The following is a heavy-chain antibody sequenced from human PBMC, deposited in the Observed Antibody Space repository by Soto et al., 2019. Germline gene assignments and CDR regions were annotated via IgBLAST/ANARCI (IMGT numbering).Heavy chain of an antibody. CDR1: GITFSNYV. CDR2: ISGSGTST. V-gene: IGHV3-23*01. Sequence: EVQLLESGGGLVQPGGSLRLSCAASGITFSNYVLSWVRQAPGKGLEWVSSISGSGTSTYYADSVKGRFSISRDTSKNTRYLPTSSLRADDTAIYYCAKEAGVGAAMVTSYFDYWGQGTLVTVSS. J-gene: IGHJ4*02. CDR3: AKEAGVGAAMVTSYFDY. D-gene: IGHD5-18*01.